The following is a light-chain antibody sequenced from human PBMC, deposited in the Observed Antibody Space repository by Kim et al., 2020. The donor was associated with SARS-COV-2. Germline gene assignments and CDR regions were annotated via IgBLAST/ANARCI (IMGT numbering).Light chain of an antibody. CDR2: GKN. V-gene: IGLV3-19*01. CDR3: NSRDSSGNLYV. J-gene: IGLJ1*01. CDR1: SLRSYY. Sequence: ALGQTGRITCQGDSLRSYYASWYQQKPGQAHVLVIYGKNNRPSGIPDRFSGSSSGNTASLTITGAQAEDEADYYCNSRDSSGNLYVFGTGTKVTVL.